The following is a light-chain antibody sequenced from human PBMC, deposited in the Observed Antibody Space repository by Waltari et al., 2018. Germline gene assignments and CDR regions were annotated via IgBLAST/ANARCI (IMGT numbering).Light chain of an antibody. V-gene: IGKV4-1*01. J-gene: IGKJ2*01. CDR1: QNILYNSNNRNY. Sequence: DIVMTQSPDSLAVSLGERATVNCKSSQNILYNSNNRNYLAWYQQKPEQPPKLLIYWASTRESGVPDRFSGSGSGTDFTLTISSLQAEDVAVYFCQQYYSTPFTFGQGTKLEIK. CDR2: WAS. CDR3: QQYYSTPFT.